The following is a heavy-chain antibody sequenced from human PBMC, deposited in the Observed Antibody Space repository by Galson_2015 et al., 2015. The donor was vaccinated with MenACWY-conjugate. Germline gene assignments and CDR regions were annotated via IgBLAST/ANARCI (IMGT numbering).Heavy chain of an antibody. CDR2: IRHDGSNK. Sequence: SLRLSCAASGFTFSSYGMQWVRQAPGKGLEWVAFIRHDGSNKYYADSVKGRFTISRDNSKNTLYLQMNSLRAEDTAVYYCAKGSIYCDSTTCYFDYWGQGTLVTVSS. CDR3: AKGSIYCDSTTCYFDY. V-gene: IGHV3-30*02. CDR1: GFTFSSYG. J-gene: IGHJ4*02. D-gene: IGHD2-2*01.